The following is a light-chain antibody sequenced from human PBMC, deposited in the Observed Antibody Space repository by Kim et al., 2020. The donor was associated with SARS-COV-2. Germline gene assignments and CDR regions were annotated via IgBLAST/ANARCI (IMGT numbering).Light chain of an antibody. Sequence: DIQMTQSPSSVSASAGDRVTITCRASQDISGWLSWYQQRPGKAPKLLIYAASSLQSGVPSRFSGSGSGTDFTLTISSLQPEDFATYYCQQTKNFTYTFGQGTKLEI. CDR1: QDISGW. CDR3: QQTKNFTYT. CDR2: AAS. J-gene: IGKJ2*01. V-gene: IGKV1-12*01.